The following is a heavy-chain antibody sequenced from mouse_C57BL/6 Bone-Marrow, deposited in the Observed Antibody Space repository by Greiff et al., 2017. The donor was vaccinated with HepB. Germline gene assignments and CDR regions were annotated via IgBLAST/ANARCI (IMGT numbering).Heavy chain of an antibody. CDR1: GFSLSTFGMG. V-gene: IGHV8-8*01. D-gene: IGHD1-1*01. J-gene: IGHJ4*01. Sequence: QVTLKVSGPGILQPSQTLSLTCSFSGFSLSTFGMGVGWIRQPSGKGLEWLAHIWWDDDKYYNPALKSRLTISKDTSKNQVFLKIANVDTADTATYYCAPPHYYGSSYGYYYAMDYWGQGTSVTVSS. CDR2: IWWDDDK. CDR3: APPHYYGSSYGYYYAMDY.